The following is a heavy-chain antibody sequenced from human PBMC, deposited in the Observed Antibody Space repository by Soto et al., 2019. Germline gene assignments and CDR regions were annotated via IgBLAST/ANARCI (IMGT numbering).Heavy chain of an antibody. J-gene: IGHJ3*02. CDR2: ISSSSTTI. V-gene: IGHV3-48*01. Sequence: GGSLRLSCAASGFTFSSYAMNWVCQAPGKGLEWVSYISSSSTTIYYADSVKGRFTISRDKAKSSLYLQMNSLRAEDTAVYYCAGILTSEDAFDIWGQGTMVTVSS. D-gene: IGHD3-9*01. CDR3: AGILTSEDAFDI. CDR1: GFTFSSYA.